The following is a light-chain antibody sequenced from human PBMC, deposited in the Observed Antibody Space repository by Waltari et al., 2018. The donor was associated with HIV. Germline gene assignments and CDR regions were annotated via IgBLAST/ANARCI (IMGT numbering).Light chain of an antibody. CDR2: DAS. J-gene: IGKJ1*01. Sequence: EIVMTQSPATLSVSLGKRATLSCRASQSVSSDLAWYQQKPGQAPRLLIYDASTRPTNIPARFSGSGSGTEFTLAINSLQSEDFAVYYCHQYNNWPGTFGQGTKVEIK. V-gene: IGKV3-15*01. CDR3: HQYNNWPGT. CDR1: QSVSSD.